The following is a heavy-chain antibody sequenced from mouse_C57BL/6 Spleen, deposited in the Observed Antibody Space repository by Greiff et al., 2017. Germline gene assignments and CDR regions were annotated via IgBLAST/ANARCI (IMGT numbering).Heavy chain of an antibody. Sequence: QVQLQQPGAELVRPGSSVKLSCKASGYTFTSYWMPWVKQRPIQGLEWIGDIDPGGSETNYNQKFKEKATLTVDNSSSTTYMQLSRLTSEDSAVYYSANIYDDYYGGFAYWGQGTLVTVSA. CDR2: IDPGGSET. CDR1: GYTFTSYW. V-gene: IGHV1-52*01. CDR3: ANIYDDYYGGFAY. D-gene: IGHD2-3*01. J-gene: IGHJ3*01.